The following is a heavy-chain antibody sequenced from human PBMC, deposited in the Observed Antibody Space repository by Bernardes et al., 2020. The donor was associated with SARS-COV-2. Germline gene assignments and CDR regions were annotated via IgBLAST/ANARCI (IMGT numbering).Heavy chain of an antibody. J-gene: IGHJ5*02. CDR2: IYTSGST. Sequence: TLSLTCTVSGGSISTGSYYWSWIRQPAGKGLEWIGRIYTSGSTNYNPSLKSRVTISIDTSKNQFSMMLSSVTAADTAVYYCARGGGGFDWFDPWGQGTLVTVSS. D-gene: IGHD3-10*01. CDR1: GGSISTGSYY. CDR3: ARGGGGFDWFDP. V-gene: IGHV4-61*02.